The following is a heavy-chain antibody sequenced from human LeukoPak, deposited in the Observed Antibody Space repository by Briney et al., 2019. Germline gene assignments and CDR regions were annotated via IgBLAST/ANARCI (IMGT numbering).Heavy chain of an antibody. D-gene: IGHD5-24*01. CDR2: IYYSGST. V-gene: IGHV4-59*08. CDR3: ARLQSPRAYALDV. CDR1: GGSISSYY. J-gene: IGHJ6*02. Sequence: SETLSLTCTVSGGSISSYYWSWIRQPPGKGLEWIGYIYYSGSTNYNPSLKSRVTISVDTSKNQFPLKLSSVTAADTAVYYCARLQSPRAYALDVWGQGTTVTVSS.